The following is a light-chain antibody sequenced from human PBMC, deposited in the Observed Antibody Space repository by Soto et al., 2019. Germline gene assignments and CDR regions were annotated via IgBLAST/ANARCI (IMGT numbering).Light chain of an antibody. J-gene: IGLJ2*01. V-gene: IGLV2-14*03. CDR1: SSDVGGYNY. CDR3: SSYATGSTVV. CDR2: DVS. Sequence: QSALTQPASVSGSPGQSITISCTGTSSDVGGYNYVSWYQHHPGKAPKLMIYDVSNRPSGISNRFSGSKSGITASLIISGLQAEDEADYYCSSYATGSTVVFGGGTKLTVL.